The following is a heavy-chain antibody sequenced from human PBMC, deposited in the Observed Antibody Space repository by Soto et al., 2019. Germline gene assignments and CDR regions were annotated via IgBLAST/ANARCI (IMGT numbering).Heavy chain of an antibody. V-gene: IGHV4-39*01. J-gene: IGHJ5*02. Sequence: SETLSLTCTVSGGSISSSSDYWGWIRQPPGKGLEWIGSIFYAGNTYYNPSLKSRVTVSVDTSKNQFSLKLDSVTAADTAVYYCARQAAAPGIDLWFDPWGQGTLVTVSS. CDR2: IFYAGNT. D-gene: IGHD6-13*01. CDR1: GGSISSSSDY. CDR3: ARQAAAPGIDLWFDP.